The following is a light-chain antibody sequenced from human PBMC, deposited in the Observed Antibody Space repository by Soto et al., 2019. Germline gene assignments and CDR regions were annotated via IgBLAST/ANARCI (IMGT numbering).Light chain of an antibody. V-gene: IGLV1-47*01. CDR3: AAWDDSLSGYV. CDR2: RRN. J-gene: IGLJ1*01. CDR1: SFNIGSNY. Sequence: QSVLTQPTSASGTPGQRVTISCSGSSFNIGSNYVYWYQQLPGTAPKYLIHRRNQRLSGVPDGFSGSKSGTLAALAISGPRSEDEANYSCAAWDDSLSGYVFGPWTQLTVL.